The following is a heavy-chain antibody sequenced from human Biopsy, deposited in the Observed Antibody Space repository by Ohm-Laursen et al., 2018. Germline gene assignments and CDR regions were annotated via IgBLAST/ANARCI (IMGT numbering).Heavy chain of an antibody. Sequence: SVKASCKPSGGTFINYAISWVRQAPGQGLEWIGGIIPMFGTANYAQMVQGRATISADESTSTSYMELSSLTTEDTAIYYCARGPHSGSHSCFDYWGRGTLVTVSS. CDR1: GGTFINYA. J-gene: IGHJ4*02. CDR2: IIPMFGTA. D-gene: IGHD1-26*01. CDR3: ARGPHSGSHSCFDY. V-gene: IGHV1-69*01.